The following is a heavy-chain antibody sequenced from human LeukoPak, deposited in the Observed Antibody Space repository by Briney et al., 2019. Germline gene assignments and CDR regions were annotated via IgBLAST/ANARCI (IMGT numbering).Heavy chain of an antibody. CDR2: ISYDGRSK. J-gene: IGHJ3*02. CDR3: AKEGYSSSAALDI. Sequence: PGGSLRLSCAASGFTFSSYGIHWVRQAPGKGLEWVAVISYDGRSKYHADSVKGRFTISRDNSKKTLYLEMNSLRDEDTAVYYCAKEGYSSSAALDIWGQGTMVTVSS. D-gene: IGHD6-13*01. V-gene: IGHV3-30*18. CDR1: GFTFSSYG.